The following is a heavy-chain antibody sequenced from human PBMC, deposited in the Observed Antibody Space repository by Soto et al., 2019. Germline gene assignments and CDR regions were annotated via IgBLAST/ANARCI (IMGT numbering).Heavy chain of an antibody. CDR3: ARADRTLVTSYSLDV. D-gene: IGHD2-21*02. CDR1: GGSFSGYY. J-gene: IGHJ6*02. Sequence: SETLSLTCAVYGGSFSGYYWTWIRQPPGKGLEWIGEINHSGTINFNPSLKSRLTISLDTSKKHFSLKLSSVTDADTAVYYCARADRTLVTSYSLDVCGQGTTVTVSS. CDR2: INHSGTI. V-gene: IGHV4-34*01.